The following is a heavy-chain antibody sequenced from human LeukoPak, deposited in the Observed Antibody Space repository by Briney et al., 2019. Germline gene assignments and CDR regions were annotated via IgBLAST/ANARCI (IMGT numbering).Heavy chain of an antibody. CDR1: GLTLTSYA. J-gene: IGHJ4*02. Sequence: GGSLRLSCAASGLTLTSYAMSWVRQAPGKGLEWVSAISGNGGRTYYADSVKGRFAISRDDSKNTLYLQMNNLRAEDTAVYYCAKVNRFDDWGQGTLATVSS. V-gene: IGHV3-23*01. CDR3: AKVNRFDD. CDR2: ISGNGGRT.